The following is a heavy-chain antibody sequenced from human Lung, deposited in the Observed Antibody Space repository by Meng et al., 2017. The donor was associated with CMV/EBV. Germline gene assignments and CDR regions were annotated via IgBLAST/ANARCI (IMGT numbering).Heavy chain of an antibody. V-gene: IGHV1-2*02. J-gene: IGHJ5*02. Sequence: SGYNFTGYYMHWVRQAAGQGLEWMGWINPNSGGTNYAQKFQGRVTMTRDTSISTAYMELSRLRSDDTAVYYCARFVDTAMATGWFDPWGQGTLVTVSS. CDR2: INPNSGGT. CDR1: GYNFTGYY. D-gene: IGHD5-18*01. CDR3: ARFVDTAMATGWFDP.